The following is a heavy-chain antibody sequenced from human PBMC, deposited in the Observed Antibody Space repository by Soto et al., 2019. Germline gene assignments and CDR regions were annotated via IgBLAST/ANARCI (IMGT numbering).Heavy chain of an antibody. V-gene: IGHV3-30*03. CDR3: AMRLTTSGSVVFGA. J-gene: IGHJ3*01. D-gene: IGHD1-1*01. CDR1: GFIFRHYG. Sequence: QVQLVESGGGVVQPGRSLRLSCAASGFIFRHYGMHWVRQAPGKGLEWAAVIAYDGTNAYYADSVKGRFTISSDNANKTLYLQLCIWRADDTAVYYLAMRLTTSGSVVFGALGLGTLGTVSP. CDR2: IAYDGTNA.